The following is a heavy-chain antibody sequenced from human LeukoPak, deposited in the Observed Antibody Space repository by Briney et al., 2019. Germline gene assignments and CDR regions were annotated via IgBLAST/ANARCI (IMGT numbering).Heavy chain of an antibody. CDR2: IKEDGSEK. CDR1: GFAFSSYW. CDR3: ARDRGGSYSAIDY. V-gene: IGHV3-7*01. J-gene: IGHJ4*02. Sequence: GGSLRLSCAASGFAFSSYWMSWVCQAPGKGLEWVANIKEDGSEKHYVDSVKGRFAISRDNAKNSLYLQMNSLRAEDTAVYYCARDRGGSYSAIDYWGQGTLVTVSS. D-gene: IGHD1-26*01.